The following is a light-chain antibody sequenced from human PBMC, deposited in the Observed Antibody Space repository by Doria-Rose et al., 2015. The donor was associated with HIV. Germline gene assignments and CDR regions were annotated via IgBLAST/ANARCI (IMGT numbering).Light chain of an antibody. J-gene: IGKJ1*01. Sequence: ELVMTQSPATLSVSPGERATLSCRASQSVSSNLAWYQQKPGQAPRLLIYGASTRATGIPARFSGSESGTEFTLTISSMQSEDFAVYYCQHHNNWPPTFGQGTKVEIK. CDR2: GAS. V-gene: IGKV3-15*01. CDR3: QHHNNWPPT. CDR1: QSVSSN.